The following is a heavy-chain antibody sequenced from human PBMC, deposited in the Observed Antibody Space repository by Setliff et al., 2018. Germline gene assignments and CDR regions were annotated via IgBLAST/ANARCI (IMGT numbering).Heavy chain of an antibody. CDR2: INPHNEGT. V-gene: IGHV1-2*02. D-gene: IGHD6-13*01. CDR3: ATQTAAYYFDY. Sequence: ASVKVSCKASGYTFVGYYLHWVRQAPGQGLEWMGWINPHNEGTTFAQKFQGRVTLTRDTSLTTAYMELRSLTSDDTAVYYCATQTAAYYFDYWGQGALVTVSS. J-gene: IGHJ4*02. CDR1: GYTFVGYY.